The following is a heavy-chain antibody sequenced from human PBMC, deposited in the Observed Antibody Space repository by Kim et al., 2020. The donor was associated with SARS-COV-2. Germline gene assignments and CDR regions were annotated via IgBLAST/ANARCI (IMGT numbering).Heavy chain of an antibody. V-gene: IGHV4-34*01. CDR3: ARGVGYYGSGSPAFDY. J-gene: IGHJ4*02. CDR2: INHSGST. D-gene: IGHD3-10*01. CDR1: GGSFSGYY. Sequence: SETLSLTCAVYGGSFSGYYWSWIRQPPGKGLEWIGEINHSGSTNYNPSLKSRVTISVDTSKNQFSLKLSSVTAADTAVYYCARGVGYYGSGSPAFDYWGQGTLVTVSS.